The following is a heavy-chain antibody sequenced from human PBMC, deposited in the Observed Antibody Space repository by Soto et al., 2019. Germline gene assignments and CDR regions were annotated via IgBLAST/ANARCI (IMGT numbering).Heavy chain of an antibody. D-gene: IGHD4-4*01. J-gene: IGHJ5*02. CDR3: AGDPDSHYNDSHASSYP. Sequence: QVQLVQSGAEVKKPGSSVKVSCKASGGTFSTYTITWVRQAPGQGLEWMGRIIPIIGIINYAQKFQGRVTISADKFAGSXYMELTGLRSDDTAVYYCAGDPDSHYNDSHASSYPWGQGTLVTVSS. V-gene: IGHV1-69*08. CDR2: IIPIIGII. CDR1: GGTFSTYT.